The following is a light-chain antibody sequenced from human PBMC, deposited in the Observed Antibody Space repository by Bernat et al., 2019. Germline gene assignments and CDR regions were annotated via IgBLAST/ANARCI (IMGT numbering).Light chain of an antibody. CDR3: AAWDDSLSAVV. J-gene: IGLJ2*01. V-gene: IGLV1-44*01. Sequence: QSVLTQPPSASGTPGQRVIIPCSGSSANIGSNIVNWYQQLPGMAPKLLIHSDNQRPSGVPERFSGSKSGTSASLAISGLQSEDEADYSCAAWDDSLSAVVFGGGTKLTVL. CDR1: SANIGSNI. CDR2: SDN.